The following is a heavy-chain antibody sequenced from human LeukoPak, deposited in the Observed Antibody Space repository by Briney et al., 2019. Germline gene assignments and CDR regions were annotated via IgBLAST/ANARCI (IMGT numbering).Heavy chain of an antibody. CDR2: VSHSETT. Sequence: NPSETLSLTCDVSGASISATNWWTWVRLPPGKGLEWIGEVSHSETTNYSPSLRGRVRLSVDRAANQFSLRLTSVTAADTAVYYCAKESGRGTFDLWGQGTMVTVSA. D-gene: IGHD3-10*01. J-gene: IGHJ3*01. CDR3: AKESGRGTFDL. V-gene: IGHV4-4*02. CDR1: GASISATNW.